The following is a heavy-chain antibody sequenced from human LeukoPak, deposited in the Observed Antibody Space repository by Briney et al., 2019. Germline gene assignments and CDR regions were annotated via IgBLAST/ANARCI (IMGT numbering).Heavy chain of an antibody. CDR1: GDSIDSGLYY. Sequence: SETLSLTCTVSGDSIDSGLYYWSWIRQPAGKGLEWIGRIYSSGTTTYNPSLKSRVTISVDTSKNQFSLNLSSVTAADTAVYYCAREGGSYDSSSYYNLFYYFDYWGQGTLVTVSS. J-gene: IGHJ4*02. V-gene: IGHV4-61*02. CDR2: IYSSGTT. CDR3: AREGGSYDSSSYYNLFYYFDY. D-gene: IGHD3-22*01.